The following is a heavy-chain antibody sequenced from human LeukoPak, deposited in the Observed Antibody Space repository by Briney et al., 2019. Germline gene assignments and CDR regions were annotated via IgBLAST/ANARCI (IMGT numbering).Heavy chain of an antibody. CDR3: ARHYCGGDCYFDC. J-gene: IGHJ4*02. D-gene: IGHD2-21*02. CDR2: IWYDESNK. V-gene: IGHV3-33*01. Sequence: PGGSLRLSCAASGFTFSSYGMHWVRQAPGKGLEWVALIWYDESNKYYADSVKGRFTISRDNSKNTLYLQMNSLRAEDTAVYYCARHYCGGDCYFDCWGQGTPVTVSS. CDR1: GFTFSSYG.